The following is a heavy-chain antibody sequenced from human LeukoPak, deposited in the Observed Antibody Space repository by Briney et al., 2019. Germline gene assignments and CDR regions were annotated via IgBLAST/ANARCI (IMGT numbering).Heavy chain of an antibody. Sequence: PSETLSLTCTVSGGSISSGSYYWSWIRQPAGKGLEWIGRIYTSGSTNYNPSLKSRVTTSVDTSKNQFSLKLSSVTAADTAVYYCARDRGYSYGIDYWGQGTLVTVSS. CDR2: IYTSGST. CDR3: ARDRGYSYGIDY. V-gene: IGHV4-61*02. J-gene: IGHJ4*02. D-gene: IGHD5-18*01. CDR1: GGSISSGSYY.